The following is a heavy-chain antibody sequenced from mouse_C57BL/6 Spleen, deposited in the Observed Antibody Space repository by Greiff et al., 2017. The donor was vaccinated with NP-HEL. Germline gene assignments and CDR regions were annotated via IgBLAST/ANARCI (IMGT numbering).Heavy chain of an antibody. V-gene: IGHV1-7*01. CDR1: GYTFTSYW. Sequence: VQLQQSGAELAKPGASVKLSCKASGYTFTSYWMHWVKQRPGQGLEWIGYINPSSGYTKYNQKFKDKATLTADKSSSTAYMQLNSLTYEDSAVYYCARTYSNYEGYFDVWGTGTTVTVSS. D-gene: IGHD2-5*01. J-gene: IGHJ1*03. CDR2: INPSSGYT. CDR3: ARTYSNYEGYFDV.